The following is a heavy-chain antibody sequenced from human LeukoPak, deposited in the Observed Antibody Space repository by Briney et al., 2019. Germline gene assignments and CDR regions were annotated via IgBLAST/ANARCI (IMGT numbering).Heavy chain of an antibody. CDR2: IHSSGTS. V-gene: IGHV4-61*02. Sequence: SETLSLTGRVSDDSIDSVSYYWHWIRQAAGKGLEWIGRIHSSGTSNSNPSLKSRVTMSVDTSKKEFSLKVDSVTAADTATYFCARDGGLAITGHAALHIWGPGTTVIVSS. CDR1: DDSIDSVSYY. J-gene: IGHJ3*02. CDR3: ARDGGLAITGHAALHI. D-gene: IGHD3-16*01.